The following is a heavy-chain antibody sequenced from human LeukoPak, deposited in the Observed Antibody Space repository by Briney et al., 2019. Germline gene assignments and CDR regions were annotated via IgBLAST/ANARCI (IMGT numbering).Heavy chain of an antibody. CDR2: ISSTSTSI. CDR1: GFTFSIYS. Sequence: GGSLRLSCAASGFTFSIYSMNWVRLAPGKGLEWVSYISSTSTSIYYADSVKGRFTISRDNAKNSLYPQMNSLRAEDTAVYYCARDKYGDYAFDSWGQGTLVTVSS. J-gene: IGHJ4*02. D-gene: IGHD4-17*01. V-gene: IGHV3-21*01. CDR3: ARDKYGDYAFDS.